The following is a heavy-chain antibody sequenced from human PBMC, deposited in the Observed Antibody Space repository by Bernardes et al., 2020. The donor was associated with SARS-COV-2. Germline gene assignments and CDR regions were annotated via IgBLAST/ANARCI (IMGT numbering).Heavy chain of an antibody. Sequence: SEPLSLTCSVSGGSIGSNNWWTCVRQTPGKGLEWIGEIYHTGVTYYNPSLESRVSMSIDTSKNLFSLTLTSVTAADTGVYYCARDASVSSRGYFDLWGRGTLATVSS. D-gene: IGHD2-15*01. J-gene: IGHJ4*02. V-gene: IGHV4-4*02. CDR1: GGSIGSNNW. CDR2: IYHTGVT. CDR3: ARDASVSSRGYFDL.